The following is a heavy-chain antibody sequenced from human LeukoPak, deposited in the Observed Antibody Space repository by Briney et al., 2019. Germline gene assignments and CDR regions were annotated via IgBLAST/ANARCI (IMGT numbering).Heavy chain of an antibody. CDR2: SGTRSGTK. CDR1: GFTLSSLA. D-gene: IGHD3-10*01. V-gene: IGHV3-21*01. CDR3: LLQMTYGESSDPDF. J-gene: IGHJ4*02. Sequence: PGGSLRLSCAASGFTLSSLAMHRVRQAPGKGLEWVSSSGTRSGTKYYADSVMGRFTISRDSAMNSVSLQINSLRAEDTAVYYCLLQMTYGESSDPDFRGQGTLVTVSS.